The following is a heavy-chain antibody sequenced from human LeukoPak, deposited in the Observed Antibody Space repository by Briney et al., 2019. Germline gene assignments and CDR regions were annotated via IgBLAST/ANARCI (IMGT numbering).Heavy chain of an antibody. D-gene: IGHD3-9*01. Sequence: GGSLRLSCAASGFTFSSYDMHWVRHATGKGLEWVSAIGTAGDTYYPGSVKGRFTISRENAKNSLYLQMNSLRAGDTVVYYCARGNYDILTGYNDAFDIWGQGTMVTVSS. V-gene: IGHV3-13*01. CDR1: GFTFSSYD. CDR2: IGTAGDT. J-gene: IGHJ3*02. CDR3: ARGNYDILTGYNDAFDI.